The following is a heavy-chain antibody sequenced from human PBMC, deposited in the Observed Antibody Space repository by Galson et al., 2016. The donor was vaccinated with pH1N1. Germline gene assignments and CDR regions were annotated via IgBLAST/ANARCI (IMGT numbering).Heavy chain of an antibody. Sequence: SLRLSCAASGFAFNYYNMNWVRLAPGRGLEWASSISLSSATIKYADSVRGRFTVSRDNAKNTLYLQMNSLRAEDTAVYFCARATHGDDFWSGYAFDFWGQGTLITVSS. CDR2: ISLSSATI. J-gene: IGHJ4*02. CDR1: GFAFNYYN. V-gene: IGHV3-48*03. D-gene: IGHD3-3*01. CDR3: ARATHGDDFWSGYAFDF.